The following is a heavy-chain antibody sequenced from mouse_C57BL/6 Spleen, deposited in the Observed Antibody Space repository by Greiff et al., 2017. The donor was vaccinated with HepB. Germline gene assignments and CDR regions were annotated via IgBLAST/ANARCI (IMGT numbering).Heavy chain of an antibody. CDR3: ARFIYYYGRGYFDV. D-gene: IGHD1-1*01. J-gene: IGHJ1*03. Sequence: EVKLVESGGGLVQPGGSLSLSCAASGFTFTDYYMSWVRQPPGKALEWLGFIRNKANGYTTEYSASVKGRFTISRDNSQSILYLQMNALRAEDSATYYCARFIYYYGRGYFDVWGTGTTVTVSS. CDR1: GFTFTDYY. CDR2: IRNKANGYTT. V-gene: IGHV7-3*01.